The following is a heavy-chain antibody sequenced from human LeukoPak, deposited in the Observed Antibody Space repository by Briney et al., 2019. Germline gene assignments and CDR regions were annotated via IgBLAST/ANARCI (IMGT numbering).Heavy chain of an antibody. CDR1: EYTFSSYW. CDR3: ARALLSSWYYYYYMDV. V-gene: IGHV3-7*01. CDR2: IKQDGSEK. J-gene: IGHJ6*03. Sequence: TGGSLRLSCAASEYTFSSYWMSLVRQAPGKGLEWVANIKQDGSEKYYVDSVKGRFTISRDNAKNSLYLQMNSLRAEDTAVYYCARALLSSWYYYYYMDVWGKGTTVTLSS. D-gene: IGHD6-13*01.